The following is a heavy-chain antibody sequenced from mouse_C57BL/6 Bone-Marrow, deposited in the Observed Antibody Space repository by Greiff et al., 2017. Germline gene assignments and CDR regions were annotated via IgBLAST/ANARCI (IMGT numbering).Heavy chain of an antibody. CDR1: GYTFTSYW. CDR3: ASCPFCYGSSYGYFDV. CDR2: LDPSDSYP. Sequence: QVQLQQPGAELVMPGASVKLSCKASGYTFTSYWMHWVKQRPGQGLEWIGELDPSDSYPNYNQQFKGKSTLTVDKSSSTAYMQLSSLTSEDSAVYYCASCPFCYGSSYGYFDVWGTGTTVTVSS. V-gene: IGHV1-69*01. D-gene: IGHD1-1*01. J-gene: IGHJ1*03.